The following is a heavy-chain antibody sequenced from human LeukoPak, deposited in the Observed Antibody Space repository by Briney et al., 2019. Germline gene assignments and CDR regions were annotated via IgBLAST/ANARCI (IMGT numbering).Heavy chain of an antibody. V-gene: IGHV3-7*01. CDR1: GFTFSSHW. CDR2: IKQDESEK. J-gene: IGHJ3*02. D-gene: IGHD3-10*01. Sequence: GGSLRLSCAASGFTFSSHWMTWVRQAPGKGLEWVANIKQDESEKYYVDSVKGRFTILRDNAKNSLYLQMNSLRAEDTAVYYCARVPNYYGSDAFDIWGHGTMVTVSS. CDR3: ARVPNYYGSDAFDI.